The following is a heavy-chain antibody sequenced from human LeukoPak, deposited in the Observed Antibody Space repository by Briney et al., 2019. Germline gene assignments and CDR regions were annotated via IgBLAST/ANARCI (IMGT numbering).Heavy chain of an antibody. CDR2: ISDSGGTT. V-gene: IGHV3-23*01. CDR1: GFTFSTYA. Sequence: GGSLRLSCVASGFTFSTYAMSWVRQAPGKGLQWVSGISDSGGTTYYADSVKGRFTISRDNSKNTLYPQMNSLRAEDTALYYCAKGFSVTTWGQGTLVTVSS. CDR3: AKGFSVTT. J-gene: IGHJ5*02. D-gene: IGHD2-21*02.